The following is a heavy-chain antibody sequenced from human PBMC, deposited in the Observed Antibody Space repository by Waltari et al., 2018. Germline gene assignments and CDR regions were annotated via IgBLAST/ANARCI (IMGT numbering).Heavy chain of an antibody. J-gene: IGHJ4*02. D-gene: IGHD3-10*01. CDR1: GFTVSSNY. V-gene: IGHV3-66*02. Sequence: EVQLVESGGGLVQPGGSLRLSCAASGFTVSSNYMSWVRQAPGKGLEWVSVIYSGGSTYYADSVTGRFTIARDNSKNTLYLQMNSLRAEDTAVYYCARGFRFGEPDYWGQGTLVTVSS. CDR2: IYSGGST. CDR3: ARGFRFGEPDY.